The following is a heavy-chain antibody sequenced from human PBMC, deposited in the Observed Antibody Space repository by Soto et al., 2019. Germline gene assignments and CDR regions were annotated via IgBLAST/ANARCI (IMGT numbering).Heavy chain of an antibody. D-gene: IGHD3-22*01. CDR3: ARHRSYHYDSSGHLSIYDMDV. CDR2: VYPGDSDI. V-gene: IGHV5-51*01. Sequence: PGESLKISCKGSGFSFISHWIGWVRQMPGKGLEWMASVYPGDSDIRYSPSFQGQVTISADKSISTAYLQWSSLKASDTAMYYCARHRSYHYDSSGHLSIYDMDVWGQGTTVTVSS. CDR1: GFSFISHW. J-gene: IGHJ6*02.